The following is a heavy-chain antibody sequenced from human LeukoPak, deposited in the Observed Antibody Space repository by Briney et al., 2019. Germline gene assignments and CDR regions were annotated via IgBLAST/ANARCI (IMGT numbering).Heavy chain of an antibody. D-gene: IGHD2-8*01. J-gene: IGHJ5*02. CDR2: VYWDDDK. V-gene: IGHV2-5*02. Sequence: SGPTLVKPTQTLTLTCTFSGFSLTTSGVGVGWIRPPPGKALEWLAVVYWDDDKRYSPSLKSRLTITKDTSKNQVVLTLTNMDPVDTATYYCARRMNNWFDPWGQGTLVTVSS. CDR3: ARRMNNWFDP. CDR1: GFSLTTSGVG.